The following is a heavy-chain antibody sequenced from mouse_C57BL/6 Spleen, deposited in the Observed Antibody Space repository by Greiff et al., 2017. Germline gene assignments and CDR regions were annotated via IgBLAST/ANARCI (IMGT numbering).Heavy chain of an antibody. D-gene: IGHD5-2*01. CDR1: GYTFTSYW. V-gene: IGHV1-72*01. CDR3: ARGGPRGIRGAMDF. CDR2: IDPNSGGT. J-gene: IGHJ4*01. Sequence: QVQLQQPGAELVKPGASVKLSCKASGYTFTSYWMHWVKQRPGRGLEWIGSIDPNSGGTKYNEKFKSKATLTVDKPSRTAYMQLSSLTSEDSAVYYGARGGPRGIRGAMDFWGQETTVTVSS.